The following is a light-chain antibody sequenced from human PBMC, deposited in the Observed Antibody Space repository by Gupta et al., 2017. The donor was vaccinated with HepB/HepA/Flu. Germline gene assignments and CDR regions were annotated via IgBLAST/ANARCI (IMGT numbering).Light chain of an antibody. J-gene: IGLJ2*01. CDR1: SSDVGGYNY. Sequence: QSALTQPASVSGTPGRSITNSCTGTSSDVGGYNYVSWYQQHPGKAPKLMIYDVSNRPSGVSNRFSGSKSGNTASLTISGLQAEDEADYYCSSYTSSSTLVVFGGGTKLTVL. V-gene: IGLV2-14*03. CDR2: DVS. CDR3: SSYTSSSTLVV.